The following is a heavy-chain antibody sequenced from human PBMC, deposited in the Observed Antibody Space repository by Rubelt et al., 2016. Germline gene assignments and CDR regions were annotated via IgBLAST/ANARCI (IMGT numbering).Heavy chain of an antibody. CDR3: ARDPFIQNYYYYGMDV. CDR2: ISSSSTI. J-gene: IGHJ6*02. D-gene: IGHD3-16*02. V-gene: IGHV3-69-1*01. Sequence: GLEWVSYISSSSTIYYADSVKGRFTISRDNAKNSLYLQMNSLRAEDTALYYCARDPFIQNYYYYGMDVWGQGTTVTVSS.